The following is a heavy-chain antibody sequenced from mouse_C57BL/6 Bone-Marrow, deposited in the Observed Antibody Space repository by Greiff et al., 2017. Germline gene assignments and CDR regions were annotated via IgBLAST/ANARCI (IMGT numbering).Heavy chain of an antibody. Sequence: VQLKESGPGLVKPSQSLSLTCSVTGYSITSGYYWNWIRQFPGNKLEWMGYISYDGSNNYNPSLKNRISITRDTSKNQFFLKLNSVTTEDTATXYCAGGATAPWYFDVWGTGTTVTVSS. CDR1: GYSITSGYY. V-gene: IGHV3-6*01. J-gene: IGHJ1*03. CDR3: AGGATAPWYFDV. CDR2: ISYDGSN. D-gene: IGHD1-2*01.